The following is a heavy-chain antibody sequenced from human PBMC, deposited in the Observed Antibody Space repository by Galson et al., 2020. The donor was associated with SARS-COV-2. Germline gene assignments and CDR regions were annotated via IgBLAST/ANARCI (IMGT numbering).Heavy chain of an antibody. CDR3: AGERGYSKSGSAEYFQH. J-gene: IGHJ1*01. V-gene: IGHV1-69*10. CDR1: GGTFSSYA. CDR2: IIPILGIA. D-gene: IGHD3-9*01. Sequence: SVKVSCKASGGTFSSYAISWVRQAPGQGLEWMGGIIPILGIANYAQKFQGRVTITADKSTSTAYMELSSLRSEDTAVYYCAGERGYSKSGSAEYFQHWGQGTLVTVSS.